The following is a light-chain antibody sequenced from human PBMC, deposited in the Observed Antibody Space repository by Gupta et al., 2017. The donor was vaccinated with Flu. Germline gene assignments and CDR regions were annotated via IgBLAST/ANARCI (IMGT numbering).Light chain of an antibody. V-gene: IGLV1-40*01. CDR2: GNS. CDR1: SSNIGAGYD. CDR3: QSYDSSLSVGV. J-gene: IGLJ1*01. Sequence: QSVLTQPPSVSGAPGQRVTISCPGSSSNIGAGYDVHWYQQLPGTAPKLLIYGNSNRPSGVPDRFSGSKSGTSASLAITGLQAEDEADYYCQSYDSSLSVGVFGTGTKVTVL.